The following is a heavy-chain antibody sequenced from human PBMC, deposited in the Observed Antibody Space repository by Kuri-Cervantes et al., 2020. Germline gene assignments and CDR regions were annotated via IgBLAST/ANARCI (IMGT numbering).Heavy chain of an antibody. J-gene: IGHJ4*02. D-gene: IGHD1-14*01. V-gene: IGHV1-2*02. CDR1: GYTFTGYY. CDR2: INPNSGGT. CDR3: AREPPQTGDY. Sequence: ASVKVSCKASGYTFTGYYMHWVRQAPGQGLEWMGWINPNSGGTNYAQKFQGRVTMTTDTSTSTAYMELRSLRSDDTAVYYCAREPPQTGDYWGQGTLVTVSS.